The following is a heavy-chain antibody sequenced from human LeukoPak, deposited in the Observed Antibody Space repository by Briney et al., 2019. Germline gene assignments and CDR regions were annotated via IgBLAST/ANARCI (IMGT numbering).Heavy chain of an antibody. Sequence: PSETLSLTCTVSGGSISSYYWSWIRQPPGKGLEWIGYIYYSGSTNYNPSLKSRVTISVDTSKNQFSLKLSSVTAAGTAVYYCARERDGYNHMMDAFDIWGQGTMVTVSS. CDR2: IYYSGST. CDR3: ARERDGYNHMMDAFDI. D-gene: IGHD5-24*01. J-gene: IGHJ3*02. V-gene: IGHV4-59*01. CDR1: GGSISSYY.